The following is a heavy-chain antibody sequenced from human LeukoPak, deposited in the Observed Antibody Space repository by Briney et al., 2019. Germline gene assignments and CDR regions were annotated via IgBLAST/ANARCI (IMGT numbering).Heavy chain of an antibody. Sequence: SETLSLTCTVSGGSISSYYWSWIRQPSGKGLEWIGYIYYSGSTNYNPSLKSRVTISVDTSKNQFSLKLSSVTAADTAVYYCARVAAVEMVTLPGAFDIWGQGTMVTVSS. CDR2: IYYSGST. CDR3: ARVAAVEMVTLPGAFDI. V-gene: IGHV4-59*01. J-gene: IGHJ3*02. CDR1: GGSISSYY. D-gene: IGHD5-24*01.